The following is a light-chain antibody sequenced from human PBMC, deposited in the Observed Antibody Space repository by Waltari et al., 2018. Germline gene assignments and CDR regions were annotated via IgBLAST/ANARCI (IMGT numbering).Light chain of an antibody. V-gene: IGLV2-23*02. CDR1: SSDVGRYNL. J-gene: IGLJ2*01. Sequence: QSALTQPASVSGSPGQSITISCTGPSSDVGRYNLVSWYHQHPGNAPNLMIYEVSKRPSGVSNRFSGSKSDNTASLTISGLQAEDEADYYCCSYAGSSTFVVFGGGTKLTVL. CDR2: EVS. CDR3: CSYAGSSTFVV.